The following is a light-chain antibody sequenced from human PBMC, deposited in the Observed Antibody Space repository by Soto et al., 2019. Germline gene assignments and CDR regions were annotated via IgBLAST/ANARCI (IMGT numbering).Light chain of an antibody. V-gene: IGKV1-5*01. CDR1: QSISSW. CDR2: DAS. CDR3: QQYYTSWT. Sequence: DIPMTQSPSTLSASVGDRVTITCRASQSISSWLAWYQEKPGKAPKVLIYDASSLASGVPSRFSGSGSGTEFTLTISRLQPDDFATYYCQQYYTSWTFGQGTKVEIK. J-gene: IGKJ1*01.